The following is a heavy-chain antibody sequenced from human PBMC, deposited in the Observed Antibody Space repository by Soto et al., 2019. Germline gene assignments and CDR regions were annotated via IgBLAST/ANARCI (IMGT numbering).Heavy chain of an antibody. CDR1: AGSISSSSYY. CDR3: ARLDTTSFGMDV. V-gene: IGHV4-39*01. Sequence: PSETLSLTXTVSAGSISSSSYYWGWIRQPPGKGLEWIGSIYYSGSTYYNPSLKSRVTISVDTSKNQFSLKLSSVTAADTPVYYCARLDTTSFGMDVWGQGTTVTVSS. J-gene: IGHJ6*02. D-gene: IGHD1-1*01. CDR2: IYYSGST.